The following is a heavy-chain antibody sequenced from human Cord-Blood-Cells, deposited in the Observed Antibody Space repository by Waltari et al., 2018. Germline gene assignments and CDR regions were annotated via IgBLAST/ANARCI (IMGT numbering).Heavy chain of an antibody. Sequence: QITLKESGPTLVKPTQTLTLTCTFSGFSLSTSGVGVGWIRQPPGKALEWLALIYWNDDKRYSPSLKSRLTITKHTSKNQVVLTMTNMDPVDTATYYCAHTYYDILPYQYFDYWGQGTLVTVSS. CDR1: GFSLSTSGVG. CDR3: AHTYYDILPYQYFDY. J-gene: IGHJ4*02. CDR2: IYWNDDK. V-gene: IGHV2-5*01. D-gene: IGHD3-9*01.